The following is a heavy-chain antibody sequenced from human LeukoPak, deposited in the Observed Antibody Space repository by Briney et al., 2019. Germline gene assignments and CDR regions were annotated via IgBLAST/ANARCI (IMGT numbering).Heavy chain of an antibody. D-gene: IGHD3-3*01. Sequence: PGGSLRLSCAASGFTFSSYGMSWVRQAPGKGLEWVSAISGSGGSTYYADSVKGRFTISRDNSKNTLYLQMNSLRAEDTAVYYCAKGRTYYDFWSGYYPAPFDYWGQGTLVTVSS. CDR2: ISGSGGST. CDR3: AKGRTYYDFWSGYYPAPFDY. CDR1: GFTFSSYG. V-gene: IGHV3-23*01. J-gene: IGHJ4*02.